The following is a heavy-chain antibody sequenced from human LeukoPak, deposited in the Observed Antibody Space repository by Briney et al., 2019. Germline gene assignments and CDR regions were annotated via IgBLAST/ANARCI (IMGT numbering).Heavy chain of an antibody. D-gene: IGHD3-10*01. V-gene: IGHV1-2*02. Sequence: GAAVKVSCKASGYTFTGYYMHWVRQAPGQGLEWMGWINPNSGGTNYAQKVQGRVTMTRDTSISTAYMELSRLRSDDTAVYSCARAGPDYYGSGRRGTGFDPWGQGTLVTVSS. CDR3: ARAGPDYYGSGRRGTGFDP. J-gene: IGHJ5*02. CDR1: GYTFTGYY. CDR2: INPNSGGT.